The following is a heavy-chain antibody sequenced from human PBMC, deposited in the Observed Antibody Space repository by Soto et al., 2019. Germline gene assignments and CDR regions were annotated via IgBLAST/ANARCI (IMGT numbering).Heavy chain of an antibody. Sequence: QVQLVQSGAEVKKPGASVKLSCKASGYTFTSYYMNWVRRAPGQGLERMGIINPRDGSTSYAQEFQGRVTMTRDTSTSTVYMELSRLRSEDTAVYYCARVGERVPGYSSGWYDFWGQGALVTVSS. V-gene: IGHV1-46*01. CDR2: INPRDGST. CDR1: GYTFTSYY. D-gene: IGHD6-13*01. J-gene: IGHJ4*02. CDR3: ARVGERVPGYSSGWYDF.